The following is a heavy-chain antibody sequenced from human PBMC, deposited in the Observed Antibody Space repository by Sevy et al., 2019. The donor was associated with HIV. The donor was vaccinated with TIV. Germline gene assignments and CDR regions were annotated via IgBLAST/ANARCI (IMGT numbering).Heavy chain of an antibody. Sequence: SGPTLVNPTQTLTLTCTFSGFSLSTSGVGVGWIRQPPGKALEWLALIYWDDDKRYSPSLKSRLTISKDTSKNQVVLTMTNMDPVDTATYYCARSDYGDYVKWFDPWGQGPLVTVSS. CDR2: IYWDDDK. CDR1: GFSLSTSGVG. J-gene: IGHJ5*02. D-gene: IGHD4-17*01. V-gene: IGHV2-5*02. CDR3: ARSDYGDYVKWFDP.